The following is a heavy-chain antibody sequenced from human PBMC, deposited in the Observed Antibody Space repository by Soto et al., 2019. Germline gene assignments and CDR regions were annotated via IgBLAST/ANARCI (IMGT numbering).Heavy chain of an antibody. J-gene: IGHJ4*02. Sequence: GGSLRLSCAASGFTFSTYGMHWVRQAPGKGLEWVAVISFDGSNQYYADSVKGRFTISRDNSKNTLYLQMNSLRAEDTAVYYCARYSTGTYRLWPFDYWGQGTLVTVSS. CDR2: ISFDGSNQ. V-gene: IGHV3-30*03. D-gene: IGHD3-16*02. CDR3: ARYSTGTYRLWPFDY. CDR1: GFTFSTYG.